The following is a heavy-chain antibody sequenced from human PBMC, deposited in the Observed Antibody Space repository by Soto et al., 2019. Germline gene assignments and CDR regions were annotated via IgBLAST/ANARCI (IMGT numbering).Heavy chain of an antibody. Sequence: EVQLVESGGGLVQPGRSLRLSCAASGFTFDDYAMHWVRQAPGKGLEWVSGISWNSGSIGYADSVKGRFTISRDNAKNSLYLQMNSLRAEDTALSYCAKGQLRRSNWFDPWGQGTLVTVSS. V-gene: IGHV3-9*01. CDR1: GFTFDDYA. D-gene: IGHD1-7*01. CDR3: AKGQLRRSNWFDP. CDR2: ISWNSGSI. J-gene: IGHJ5*02.